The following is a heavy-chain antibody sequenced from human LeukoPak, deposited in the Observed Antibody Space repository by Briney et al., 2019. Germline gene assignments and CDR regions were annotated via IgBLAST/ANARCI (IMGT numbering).Heavy chain of an antibody. CDR2: MNPNSGNT. D-gene: IGHD3-9*01. CDR1: GYTFTSYD. CDR3: ARATGKDILTGRKLDC. V-gene: IGHV1-8*01. J-gene: IGHJ4*02. Sequence: ASVTVSCKASGYTFTSYDINWVRQAPGQGLEWMGWMNPNSGNTGYAQKFQGRVTMTRNTSISTAYMELSSLRSEDTAVYYCARATGKDILTGRKLDCWGQGTLVSVSS.